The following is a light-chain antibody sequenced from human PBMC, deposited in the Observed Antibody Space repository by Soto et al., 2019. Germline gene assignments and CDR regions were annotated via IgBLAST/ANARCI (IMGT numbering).Light chain of an antibody. V-gene: IGKV4-1*01. CDR2: WAS. J-gene: IGKJ1*01. CDR1: QSVLYSSNNKNY. CDR3: QQYYTTRT. Sequence: DIVLTQSPDSLAVSLGERATINCKSSQSVLYSSNNKNYLAWYQQKPRQPPRLLIYWASTRESGVPDRFSGSGSGTDFTLTSSSLQAEDVAVYYCQQYYTTRTFGQGTKVEI.